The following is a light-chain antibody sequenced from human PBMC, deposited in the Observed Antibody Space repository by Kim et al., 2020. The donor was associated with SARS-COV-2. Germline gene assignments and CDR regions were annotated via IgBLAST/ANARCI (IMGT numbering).Light chain of an antibody. CDR1: SPDVGGYDY. CDR2: DVS. Sequence: SLTSSCTGTSPDVGGYDYVAWSQQQPGKAPKLMIYDVSSRPTGLSNRFSCSKSGNTASLTISWLPPEDEADYYCSSFTDSSTWVFGEEPKLIVL. V-gene: IGLV2-14*03. CDR3: SSFTDSSTWV. J-gene: IGLJ3*02.